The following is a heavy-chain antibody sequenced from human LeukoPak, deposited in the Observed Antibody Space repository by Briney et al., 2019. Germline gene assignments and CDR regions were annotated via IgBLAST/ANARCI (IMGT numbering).Heavy chain of an antibody. D-gene: IGHD3-10*01. J-gene: IGHJ4*02. Sequence: GGSLRLSCAASELTFSGYWMSWVRQAPGKGLQWVGNIRQDGGQTHYSDSVKGRFTISRDNAKRSLYLQTNSLRPEDTAVYYCARDGHSSGSFDYWGQGTLVTVSS. CDR3: ARDGHSSGSFDY. CDR1: ELTFSGYW. CDR2: IRQDGGQT. V-gene: IGHV3-7*01.